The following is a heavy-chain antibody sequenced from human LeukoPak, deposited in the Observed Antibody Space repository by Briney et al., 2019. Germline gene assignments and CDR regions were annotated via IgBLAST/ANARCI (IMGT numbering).Heavy chain of an antibody. J-gene: IGHJ4*02. V-gene: IGHV3-23*01. CDR3: AKDLRIRAGVPDY. CDR2: ISSGGGFT. D-gene: IGHD2-8*01. Sequence: ASETLSLTCTVSGGSISSYCWSWVRQAPGKGLEWVSTISSGGGFTYYSESVKGRFTISRDSSKSTLCLQMNSLRAEDTAVYYCAKDLRIRAGVPDYWGQGTLVTVSS. CDR1: GGSISSYC.